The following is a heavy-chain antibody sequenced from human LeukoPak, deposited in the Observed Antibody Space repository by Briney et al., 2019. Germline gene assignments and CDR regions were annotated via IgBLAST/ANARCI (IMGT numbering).Heavy chain of an antibody. J-gene: IGHJ4*02. Sequence: PSETLSLTCAVYGGSFSGYYWSWIRQPPAKGLEGIGEINNSGSTNYNPSLRSRVTISVDTCKNQFSLKLSSVTAADTAVYYCARGRWFHSSSWYWVYWGQGTLVTVSS. CDR1: GGSFSGYY. D-gene: IGHD6-13*01. V-gene: IGHV4-34*01. CDR3: ARGRWFHSSSWYWVY. CDR2: INNSGST.